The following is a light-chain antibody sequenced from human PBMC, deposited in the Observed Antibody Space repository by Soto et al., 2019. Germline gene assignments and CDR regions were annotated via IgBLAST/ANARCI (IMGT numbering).Light chain of an antibody. Sequence: QSALTQPASVSGSPGQSITISCTGTSSDVGGYNYVSWYQQHPGKAPKLMIYDVSNRPSGVSNRFSGSKSGNTASLTISGLQAEDEADYYCCSYTSSSTPVVFGGGTKL. J-gene: IGLJ2*01. CDR1: SSDVGGYNY. V-gene: IGLV2-14*03. CDR3: CSYTSSSTPVV. CDR2: DVS.